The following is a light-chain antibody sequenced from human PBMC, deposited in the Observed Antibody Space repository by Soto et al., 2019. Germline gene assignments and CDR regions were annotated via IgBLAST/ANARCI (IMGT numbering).Light chain of an antibody. CDR3: CSYARGSTLV. CDR2: EDS. J-gene: IGLJ3*02. V-gene: IGLV2-23*01. CDR1: SSDVGSYNL. Sequence: QSVLTQPASVSGSPGQSITISCTGTSSDVGSYNLVSWYRQHPGKAPKLMIYEDSKRPSGVSNRFFGSKSGNTASLTISGLQAEDEADYFCCSYARGSTLVFGGGTKLTVL.